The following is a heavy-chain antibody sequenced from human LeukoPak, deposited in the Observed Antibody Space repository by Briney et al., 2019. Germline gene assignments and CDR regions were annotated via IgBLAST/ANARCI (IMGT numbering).Heavy chain of an antibody. J-gene: IGHJ4*02. D-gene: IGHD3-3*01. V-gene: IGHV3-23*01. CDR3: ARDPGVVAFHYFDF. Sequence: GGSLRVSCAASGFTFSSHAMAWVRQAPGKGLEWVSAIGGLGGSTYYGDSVRGRYTISRDNSKNTVYLRMDSLRAEDTAVYYCARDPGVVAFHYFDFWGQGTRITVSS. CDR1: GFTFSSHA. CDR2: IGGLGGST.